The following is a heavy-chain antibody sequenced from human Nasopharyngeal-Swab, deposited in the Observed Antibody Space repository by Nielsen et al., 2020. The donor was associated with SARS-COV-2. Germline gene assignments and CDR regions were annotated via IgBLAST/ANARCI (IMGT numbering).Heavy chain of an antibody. D-gene: IGHD2-15*01. CDR2: IKQDGSEQ. CDR3: ARAGPGYCSGGSCYPSWYFDL. V-gene: IGHV3-7*01. CDR1: GFTFNSYW. J-gene: IGHJ2*01. Sequence: GESLKISCAASGFTFNSYWMRWARQAPGKGLEWVANIKQDGSEQYYVDSVKGRFTVSRDNAKNSLYLQMNSLRAEDTAVYYCARAGPGYCSGGSCYPSWYFDLWGRGTLVTVSS.